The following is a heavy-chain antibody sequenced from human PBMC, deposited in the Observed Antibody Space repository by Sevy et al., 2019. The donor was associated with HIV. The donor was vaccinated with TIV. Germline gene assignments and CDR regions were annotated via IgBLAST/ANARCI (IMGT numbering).Heavy chain of an antibody. CDR2: ISNSGSAK. V-gene: IGHV3-48*03. CDR3: ARDLPPTANAVERFDY. D-gene: IGHD1-26*01. CDR1: GFPFGSYE. J-gene: IGHJ4*02. Sequence: GGSLRLSCTASGFPFGSYEMNWVRQAPGKGLEWVSYISNSGSAKYYSDSVRGRFTISRDNAKNSLYLQMNGLRDEDTAVYYCARDLPPTANAVERFDYWGRGTLVTVSS.